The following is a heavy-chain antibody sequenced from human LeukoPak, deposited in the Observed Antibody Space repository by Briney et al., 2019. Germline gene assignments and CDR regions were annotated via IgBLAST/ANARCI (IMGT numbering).Heavy chain of an antibody. J-gene: IGHJ4*02. D-gene: IGHD6-13*01. CDR2: ISWNSGSI. Sequence: GGSLRLSCAASGFTFDDYAMQWVRQAPGKGLEWVSGISWNSGSIGYADSVKGRITISRDNAKNSLYLQMNSLRAEDTALYYCATGSSWYGPIDYWGQGTLVTVSS. CDR1: GFTFDDYA. CDR3: ATGSSWYGPIDY. V-gene: IGHV3-9*01.